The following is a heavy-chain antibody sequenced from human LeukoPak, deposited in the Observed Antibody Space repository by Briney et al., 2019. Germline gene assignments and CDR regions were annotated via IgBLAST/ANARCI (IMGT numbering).Heavy chain of an antibody. Sequence: PGGSLRISCAASGFMFDDYAMHWVRQVPGKGLEWVSLISGDGGSTYYADSVKGRFTISRDNSKNSLYLQMNSLRTEDTALYYCAKDTGYNYGFGMDVWGQGTTVTVSS. CDR3: AKDTGYNYGFGMDV. D-gene: IGHD5-24*01. CDR1: GFMFDDYA. J-gene: IGHJ6*02. CDR2: ISGDGGST. V-gene: IGHV3-43*02.